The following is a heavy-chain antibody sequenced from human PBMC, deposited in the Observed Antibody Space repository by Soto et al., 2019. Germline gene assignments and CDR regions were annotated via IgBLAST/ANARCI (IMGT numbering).Heavy chain of an antibody. V-gene: IGHV1-3*01. Sequence: QIQLVQSGAEVKKPGASVTVSCKASGYTFTNYAIHWVRQAPGQSLEWMGWVNAGNGNRKLSQKFQGRVTVTRDTSATTVYMELRSLRSEDTAVYYCARDDFDSSGLDYWGQGTLVTVSS. CDR3: ARDDFDSSGLDY. CDR1: GYTFTNYA. D-gene: IGHD3-22*01. CDR2: VNAGNGNR. J-gene: IGHJ4*02.